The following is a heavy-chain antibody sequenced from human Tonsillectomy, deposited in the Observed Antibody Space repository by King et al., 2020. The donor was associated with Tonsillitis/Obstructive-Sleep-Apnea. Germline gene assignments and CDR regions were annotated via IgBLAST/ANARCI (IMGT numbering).Heavy chain of an antibody. Sequence: VQLVESGGGLVQPGGSLRLSCAASGFTFSDHYMDWVRQAPGKGLEWVGRTRNKANSYTTEYAASVKGRFTISRDESKNSLYLQMNSLKTEDTAGYYGAICIYGSGSYYNYYYYMDVWGKGTTVTVSS. CDR3: AICIYGSGSYYNYYYYMDV. CDR2: TRNKANSYTT. D-gene: IGHD3-10*01. CDR1: GFTFSDHY. V-gene: IGHV3-72*01. J-gene: IGHJ6*03.